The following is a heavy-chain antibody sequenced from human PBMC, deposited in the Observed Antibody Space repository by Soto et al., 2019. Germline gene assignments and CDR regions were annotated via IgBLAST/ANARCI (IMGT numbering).Heavy chain of an antibody. D-gene: IGHD5-12*01. J-gene: IGHJ5*02. V-gene: IGHV1-69*01. CDR1: GDTFNNHA. CDR2: IIPIFGTS. Sequence: QVQLVQSGAEVKKPGSSVKVSCKASGDTFNNHAINWVRQAPGQGLEWMGGIIPIFGTSNYAQKFQGRVTITADESTRTAYMELSSLRSEDTAVYYCVRGNMREMATLLRDKWFDPWGQGTLVTVSS. CDR3: VRGNMREMATLLRDKWFDP.